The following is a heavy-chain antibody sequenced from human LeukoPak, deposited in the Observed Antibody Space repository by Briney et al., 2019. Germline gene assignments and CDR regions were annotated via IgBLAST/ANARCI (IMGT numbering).Heavy chain of an antibody. J-gene: IGHJ6*02. CDR1: GFTFDDYA. CDR2: ISWNSGSI. CDR3: AEDIIPGELVYYYYGMDV. D-gene: IGHD1-26*01. V-gene: IGHV3-9*01. Sequence: PGGSLRLSCAASGFTFDDYAMHWVRQAPGKGLEWVSGISWNSGSIGYADSVKGRFTISRDNAKNSLYLQMNSLRAEDTALYYCAEDIIPGELVYYYYGMDVWGQGTTVTVSS.